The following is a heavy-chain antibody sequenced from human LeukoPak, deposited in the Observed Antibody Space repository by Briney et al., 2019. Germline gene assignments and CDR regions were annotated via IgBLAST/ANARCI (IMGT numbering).Heavy chain of an antibody. V-gene: IGHV4-61*02. CDR2: IYTSGST. Sequence: SETLSLTCTVSGASITSGNYYWTWIRQPAGKGLEWIGRIYTSGSTNYNPSLKSRVTISVDTSKNQFSLKLSSVTAADTAVYYCARDNWNDPNWFDPWGQGTLVTVSS. D-gene: IGHD1-1*01. CDR3: ARDNWNDPNWFDP. J-gene: IGHJ5*02. CDR1: GASITSGNYY.